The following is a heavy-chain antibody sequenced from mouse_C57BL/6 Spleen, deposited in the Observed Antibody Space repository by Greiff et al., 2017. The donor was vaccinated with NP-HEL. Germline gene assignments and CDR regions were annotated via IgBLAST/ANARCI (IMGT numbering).Heavy chain of an antibody. CDR1: GYSITSGYY. V-gene: IGHV3-6*01. Sequence: EVQRVESGPGLVKPSQSLSLTCSVTGYSITSGYYWNWIRQFPGNKLEWMGYISYDGSNNYNPSLKNRISITRDTSKNQFFLKLNSVTTEDPATYYCASHFYYFDYWGQGTTLTVSS. CDR2: ISYDGSN. J-gene: IGHJ2*01. CDR3: ASHFYYFDY.